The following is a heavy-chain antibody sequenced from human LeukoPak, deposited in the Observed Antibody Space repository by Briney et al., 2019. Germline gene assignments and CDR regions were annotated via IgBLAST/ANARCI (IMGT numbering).Heavy chain of an antibody. Sequence: ASVKVSCKASGYTFTSYDINWVRQATGQGLEWMGWMNPNSGNTGYAQKFQGRVTMTRNTSISTAYMELSSLRSEDKAVYYCARGPSPLYYDPIWGQGTMVTVSS. D-gene: IGHD3-22*01. CDR2: MNPNSGNT. J-gene: IGHJ3*02. CDR1: GYTFTSYD. CDR3: ARGPSPLYYDPI. V-gene: IGHV1-8*01.